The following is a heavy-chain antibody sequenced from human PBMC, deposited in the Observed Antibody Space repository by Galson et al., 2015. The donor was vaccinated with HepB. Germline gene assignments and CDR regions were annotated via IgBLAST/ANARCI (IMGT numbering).Heavy chain of an antibody. CDR1: GGSISSGSYY. J-gene: IGHJ5*02. Sequence: SETLSLTCTVSGGSISSGSYYWGWIRQPPGKGLEWIGSIYYSGSTYYNPSLKSRVTISVDTSKNQFSLKLSSVTAADTAVYYCARDRSGAYSSSRGSQSFDPWGQGTLVTVSS. CDR2: IYYSGST. CDR3: ARDRSGAYSSSRGSQSFDP. D-gene: IGHD6-13*01. V-gene: IGHV4-39*07.